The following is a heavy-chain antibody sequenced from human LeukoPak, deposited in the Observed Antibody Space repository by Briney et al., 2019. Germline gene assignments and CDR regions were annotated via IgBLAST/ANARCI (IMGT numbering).Heavy chain of an antibody. V-gene: IGHV4-61*08. CDR1: GGSISSGGYY. J-gene: IGHJ6*02. Sequence: KSSETLSLTCTVSGGSISSGGYYWSWIRQPPGKGLEWIGYIYHSGSTNYNPSLKSRVTISVDTSKNQFSLKLSSVTAADTAVYYCATDSSVAGNHYFYYGMDVWGQGTTVTVSS. D-gene: IGHD6-19*01. CDR2: IYHSGST. CDR3: ATDSSVAGNHYFYYGMDV.